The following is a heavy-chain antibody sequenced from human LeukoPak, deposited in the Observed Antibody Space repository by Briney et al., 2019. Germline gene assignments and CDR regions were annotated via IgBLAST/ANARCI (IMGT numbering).Heavy chain of an antibody. V-gene: IGHV4-59*01. CDR3: ATHTGYSTTWYDC. CDR2: IYYSGST. D-gene: IGHD6-13*01. CDR1: GASISSSY. J-gene: IGHJ4*02. Sequence: PSETLSLTCTVSGASISSSYWSWTRQPPGKGLEWIGYIYYSGSTYYNPSLKSRVTISVDTSKNQFSLKLSSVTAVDTAVYYCATHTGYSTTWYDCWGQGALVTVSS.